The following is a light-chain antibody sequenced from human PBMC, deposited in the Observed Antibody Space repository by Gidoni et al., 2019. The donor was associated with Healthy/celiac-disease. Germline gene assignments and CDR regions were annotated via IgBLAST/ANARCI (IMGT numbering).Light chain of an antibody. CDR2: GAS. J-gene: IGKJ4*01. CDR1: QSVSSN. Sequence: EILMTHSPATLSVSPGERATLSCRASQSVSSNLAWYQQKPGQAPRLLIYGASTRATGIPARFSGSGSGTEFTLTISSLQSEDFAVYYCQQYNNWPALTFGGGTKVEIK. V-gene: IGKV3-15*01. CDR3: QQYNNWPALT.